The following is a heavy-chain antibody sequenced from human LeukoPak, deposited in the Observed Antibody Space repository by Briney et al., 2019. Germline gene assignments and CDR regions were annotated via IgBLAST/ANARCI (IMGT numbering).Heavy chain of an antibody. CDR2: ISTSSSTI. D-gene: IGHD1-14*01. V-gene: IGHV3-48*01. J-gene: IGHJ4*02. CDR3: ARGGMGDYYFDY. CDR1: GFTFSSYS. Sequence: PGGSLRLSCAASGFTFSSYSMNWVRQAPGKGLEWVSYISTSSSTIYYADSVKGRFTISRDSAKNSLFLQMNSLTAEVTALYYCARGGMGDYYFDYWGRGTLVTVSS.